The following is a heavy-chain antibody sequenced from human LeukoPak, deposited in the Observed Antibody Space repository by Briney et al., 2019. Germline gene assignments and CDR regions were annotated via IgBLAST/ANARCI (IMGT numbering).Heavy chain of an antibody. J-gene: IGHJ3*02. CDR3: ARAIQQTTILWWWYAFDI. CDR1: GFTFSSYA. V-gene: IGHV3-53*01. D-gene: IGHD2-21*01. CDR2: MYSGGSR. Sequence: GGSLRLSCAASGFTFSSYAMSWVRQAPGKGLEWVSVMYSGGSRYYADSVKGRFTISRDSSKNTVYLQMNSLRAEDTAVYFCARAIQQTTILWWWYAFDICGQGTRVTVSS.